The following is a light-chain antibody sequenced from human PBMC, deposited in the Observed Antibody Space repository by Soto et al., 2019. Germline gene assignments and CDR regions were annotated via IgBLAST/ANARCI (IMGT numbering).Light chain of an antibody. CDR3: QQRSNWPPVT. CDR2: DAS. J-gene: IGKJ5*01. V-gene: IGKV3-11*01. Sequence: EIVLTQSPATLTLSPGERATLSCRASQSVSSYLAWYQQKPGQAPKLLIYDASNRATAIPARFSGSGSGTDVTLTISSLEPEDFAVYYCQQRSNWPPVTFGQGTRLEIK. CDR1: QSVSSY.